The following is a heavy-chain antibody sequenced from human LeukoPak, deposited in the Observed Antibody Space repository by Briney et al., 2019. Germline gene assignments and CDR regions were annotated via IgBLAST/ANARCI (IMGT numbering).Heavy chain of an antibody. J-gene: IGHJ4*02. V-gene: IGHV5-51*01. CDR1: GYNFVRFW. D-gene: IGHD2-21*01. CDR2: IYPGDSDT. Sequence: GESLKISCKGSGYNFVRFWIGWVRQVPGQGLEWMGIIYPGDSDTRYSPSFQDQVTISADKSISTAYLQWNSLTASDTAMFYCARGVGSSIQPYYFDFWGQGALVTVSS. CDR3: ARGVGSSIQPYYFDF.